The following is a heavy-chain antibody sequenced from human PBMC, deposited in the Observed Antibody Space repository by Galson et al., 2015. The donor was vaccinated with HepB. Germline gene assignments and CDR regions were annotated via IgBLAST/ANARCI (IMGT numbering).Heavy chain of an antibody. Sequence: SLRLSCAASGFTFSKYWMTWVRQAPGKGLEWVANINQDGSEKNYVDSVKGRFIISRDNTKNSLSLQMNSLRADDTAVYYCRAILPDCSSTSCTKRSGADYWGQGTLVTVSS. CDR2: INQDGSEK. J-gene: IGHJ4*02. D-gene: IGHD2-2*01. CDR1: GFTFSKYW. V-gene: IGHV3-7*03. CDR3: RAILPDCSSTSCTKRSGADY.